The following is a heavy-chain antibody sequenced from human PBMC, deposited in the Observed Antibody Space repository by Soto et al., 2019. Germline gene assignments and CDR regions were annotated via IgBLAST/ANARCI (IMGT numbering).Heavy chain of an antibody. CDR3: AKTRSPIQTISTRSFAFDY. D-gene: IGHD3-22*01. CDR1: GFTFSSYA. J-gene: IGHJ4*02. Sequence: GGSLRLSCAASGFTFSSYAMSWVRQAPGKGLEWVSAISGSGGSTYYADSVKGRFTISRDNSKNTLYLQMNSLRAEDTAVYYCAKTRSPIQTISTRSFAFDYWGQGNLVPVSS. CDR2: ISGSGGST. V-gene: IGHV3-23*01.